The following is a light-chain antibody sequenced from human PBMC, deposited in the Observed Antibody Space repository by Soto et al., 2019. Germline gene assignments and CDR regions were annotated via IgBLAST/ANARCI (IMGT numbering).Light chain of an antibody. Sequence: DIQLTQSPSFLSASVGDRVTITCRASQGIRSYLAWYQQRPGKAPELLIYGASTLRTGVASRFSGSGSGTEFTLTISSLQPEDSATYFCQQLNIFPPLFTFGPGTKVDIK. CDR2: GAS. V-gene: IGKV1-9*01. CDR3: QQLNIFPPLFT. CDR1: QGIRSY. J-gene: IGKJ3*01.